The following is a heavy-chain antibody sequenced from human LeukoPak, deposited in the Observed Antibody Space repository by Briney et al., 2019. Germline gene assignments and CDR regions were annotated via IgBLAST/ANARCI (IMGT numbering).Heavy chain of an antibody. D-gene: IGHD6-13*01. J-gene: IGHJ4*02. CDR1: GGSISSSTYY. Sequence: SETLSLTCTVSGGSISSSTYYWGWIRQPPGKGLEWIGSIYYSGYTYYNPSLKSRVTISVDTSKNQFSLKLSSVTAADTAVYYCARTALAAAGTFDYWGQGTLVTVSS. V-gene: IGHV4-39*01. CDR2: IYYSGYT. CDR3: ARTALAAAGTFDY.